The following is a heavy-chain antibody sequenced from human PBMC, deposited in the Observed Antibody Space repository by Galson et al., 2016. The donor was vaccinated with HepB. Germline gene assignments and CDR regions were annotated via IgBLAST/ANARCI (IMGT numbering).Heavy chain of an antibody. D-gene: IGHD3/OR15-3a*01. CDR3: ARGSPYWTGYYFFDS. CDR1: GFTFSNYD. CDR2: VGTTGDT. V-gene: IGHV3-13*01. J-gene: IGHJ4*02. Sequence: SLRLSCAASGFTFSNYDMHRVRQVTGRGLEWISAVGTTGDTHYPDSVKGRFTISRENAKNSFYLQMDSLRAGDTAVYYCARGSPYWTGYYFFDSWGQGALVTVSS.